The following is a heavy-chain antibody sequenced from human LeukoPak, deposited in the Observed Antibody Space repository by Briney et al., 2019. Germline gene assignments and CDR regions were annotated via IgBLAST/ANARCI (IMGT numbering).Heavy chain of an antibody. D-gene: IGHD3-9*01. V-gene: IGHV1-2*02. J-gene: IGHJ4*02. CDR1: GYTFTGYY. CDR2: INPNSGGT. CDR3: ARVGKRVLRYFDWLYY. Sequence: ASVKVSCKASGYTFTGYYMHWVRQAPGQGLEWMGWINPNSGGTNYAQKFQGRVTMTRDTSISTAYMELSRLRSGDTAVYYCARVGKRVLRYFDWLYYWGQGTLVTVSS.